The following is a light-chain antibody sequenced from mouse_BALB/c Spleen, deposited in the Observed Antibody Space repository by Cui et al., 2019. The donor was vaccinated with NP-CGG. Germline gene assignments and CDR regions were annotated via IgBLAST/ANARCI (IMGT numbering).Light chain of an antibody. CDR2: GTN. Sequence: AVVSQESALTTSPGETVTLTCRSSTGAVTTSNYANWVQEKPVHLFTGLIGGTNNRAPGVPVRFLGSLIGDKAALTITGAQTEDEAIYFCALWYSNHWVFGGGTKLTVL. CDR1: TGAVTTSNY. J-gene: IGLJ1*01. CDR3: ALWYSNHWV. V-gene: IGLV1*01.